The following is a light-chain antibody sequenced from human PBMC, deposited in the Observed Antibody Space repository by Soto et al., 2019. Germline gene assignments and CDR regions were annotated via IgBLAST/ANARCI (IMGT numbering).Light chain of an antibody. J-gene: IGKJ3*01. CDR3: QQVADFPLT. CDR1: QDVRNW. Sequence: IQMTQSPSTVSASVGDRVTITCRASQDVRNWIAWYQQRPGKAPKYLIHGATTLESGVPSRFSGSGSGTHFTLTISNVQPEDFAAYYCQQVADFPLTFGPGTKVNIK. CDR2: GAT. V-gene: IGKV1-12*01.